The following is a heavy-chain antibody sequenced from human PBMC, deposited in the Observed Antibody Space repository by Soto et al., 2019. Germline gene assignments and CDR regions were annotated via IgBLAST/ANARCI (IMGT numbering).Heavy chain of an antibody. Sequence: GGSLRLSCAASGFTFSSYAMSWVRQAPGKGLEWVSAISGSGGSTYYADSVKGRYTISRDNSKNTLYLQMNSLRAEDTAVYYCAKDTVSSGWYYYYGMDVWGQGTTVTVSS. V-gene: IGHV3-23*01. CDR2: ISGSGGST. CDR3: AKDTVSSGWYYYYGMDV. CDR1: GFTFSSYA. J-gene: IGHJ6*02. D-gene: IGHD6-19*01.